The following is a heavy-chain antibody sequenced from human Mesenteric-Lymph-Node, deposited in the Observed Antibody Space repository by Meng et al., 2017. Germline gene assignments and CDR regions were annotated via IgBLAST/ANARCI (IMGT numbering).Heavy chain of an antibody. CDR3: ARNVPGTSAYYD. CDR2: IYYSGST. Sequence: VPLQESGTGLVKPSDTLSLTCAVSGYSISSTNWWGWIRQPPGKGLEWIGYIYYSGSTSYNPSLKSRVTMSVDTSKNQFSLNLNSVTAVDTAVYYCARNVPGTSAYYDWGQGTLVTVSS. D-gene: IGHD3-22*01. V-gene: IGHV4-28*01. J-gene: IGHJ4*02. CDR1: GYSISSTNW.